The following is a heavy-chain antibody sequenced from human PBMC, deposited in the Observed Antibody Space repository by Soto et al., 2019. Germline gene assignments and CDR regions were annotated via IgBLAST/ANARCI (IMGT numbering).Heavy chain of an antibody. Sequence: SETLSLTCAVSGCSISSGGYAWSWIRQPPGKGLEWIGYIYYSGSTNYNPSLKSRVTISVDTSKNQFSLKLSSVTAADTAVYYCARRYGPGFDYWGQGTLVTVSS. V-gene: IGHV4-61*08. J-gene: IGHJ4*02. D-gene: IGHD4-17*01. CDR3: ARRYGPGFDY. CDR2: IYYSGST. CDR1: GCSISSGGYA.